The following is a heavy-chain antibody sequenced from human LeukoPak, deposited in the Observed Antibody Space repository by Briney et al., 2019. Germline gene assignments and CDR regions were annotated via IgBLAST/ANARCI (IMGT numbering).Heavy chain of an antibody. D-gene: IGHD3-9*01. J-gene: IGHJ4*02. Sequence: KVSCKASGYTFTAYHMHWVRQAPGQGLEWMGWISAYNGNTNYAQKLQGRVTMTTDTSTSTAYTELRSLRSDDTAVYYCARLRGPRYFDWLLKYYFDYWGQGTLVTVSS. CDR2: ISAYNGNT. CDR3: ARLRGPRYFDWLLKYYFDY. CDR1: GYTFTAYH. V-gene: IGHV1-18*04.